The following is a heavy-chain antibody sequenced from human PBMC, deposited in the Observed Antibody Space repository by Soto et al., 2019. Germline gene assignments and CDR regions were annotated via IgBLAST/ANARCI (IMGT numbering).Heavy chain of an antibody. D-gene: IGHD1-1*01. CDR3: AKEEYKLDY. CDR1: GFTCRSYA. Sequence: PGGSLRLSCAASGFTCRSYAMSWVRQAPGKGLEWVSAISGSGGSTYYADYVKGRFTISRDNSKNTLYLQMNRLRAEDTAVYYCAKEEYKLDYWGQGTLVTVSS. J-gene: IGHJ4*02. V-gene: IGHV3-23*01. CDR2: ISGSGGST.